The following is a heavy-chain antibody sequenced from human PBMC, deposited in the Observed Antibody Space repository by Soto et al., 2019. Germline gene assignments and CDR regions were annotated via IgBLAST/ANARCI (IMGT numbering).Heavy chain of an antibody. CDR2: TYYRSKWYN. V-gene: IGHV6-1*01. CDR1: GDSVSSNSAA. Sequence: SQTLSLTCAISGDSVSSNSAAWNWIRQSPSRGLEWLGRTYYRSKWYNDYAVSVKSRITINPDTSKNQFSLQLNSVTPEDTAVDYCAREASWFGELLDAFDIWGQGTMVTVSS. CDR3: AREASWFGELLDAFDI. D-gene: IGHD3-10*01. J-gene: IGHJ3*02.